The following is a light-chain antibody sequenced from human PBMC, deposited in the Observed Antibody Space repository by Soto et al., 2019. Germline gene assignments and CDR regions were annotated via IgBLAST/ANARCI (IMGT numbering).Light chain of an antibody. CDR1: HNIVTY. V-gene: IGKV1-39*01. CDR3: QQGYDSPYT. CDR2: EAS. Sequence: DIHMAQSPPSLSASVGDRVTITCRASHNIVTYLNWYQQKAGKAPSLLIYEASHLQSGVPFRFFGSGSGTDFTLTIDNLQHEDSATYYCQQGYDSPYTFGQGTKLEIK. J-gene: IGKJ2*01.